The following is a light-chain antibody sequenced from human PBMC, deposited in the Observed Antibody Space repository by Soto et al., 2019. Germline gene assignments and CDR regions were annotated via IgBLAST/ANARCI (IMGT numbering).Light chain of an antibody. Sequence: QSVLTQPPSVSGAPGERVTISCSGSSSNIGRNTVTWYQQLPVTAPKLLIYSNNQRPSGVPDRFSGSKSGTSASLAISGLQSEDEADYYCATWDDSLNGPGYVFGAGTKLTVL. CDR3: ATWDDSLNGPGYV. J-gene: IGLJ1*01. CDR1: SSNIGRNT. CDR2: SNN. V-gene: IGLV1-44*01.